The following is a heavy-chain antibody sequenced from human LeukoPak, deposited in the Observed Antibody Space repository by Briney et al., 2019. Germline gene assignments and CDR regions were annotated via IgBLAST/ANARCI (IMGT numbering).Heavy chain of an antibody. CDR2: IRSTGGTT. Sequence: PGGSLRLSCGASGFTFSNYAMSCVRQAPGKGLESVSDIRSTGGTTAYADSVKGRFTISRDNSRNTLYLQMNSLRAEDTAVYYCARADRYGTTWYGRVDYWGQGTLVTVSS. CDR3: ARADRYGTTWYGRVDY. V-gene: IGHV3-23*01. D-gene: IGHD6-13*01. CDR1: GFTFSNYA. J-gene: IGHJ4*02.